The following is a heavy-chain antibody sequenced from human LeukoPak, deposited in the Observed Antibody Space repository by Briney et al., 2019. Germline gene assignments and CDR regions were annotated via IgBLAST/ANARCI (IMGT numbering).Heavy chain of an antibody. J-gene: IGHJ5*02. Sequence: SXXVSCKTSGGTFNNSAISWVRQAPGQGLEWLGGIIPLFGTAGYAQKFQGRVTITKDESTRTVYLELTSLTSDDTAVYYCARDVHGDYGSGWFDPWGQGTLVSVSS. V-gene: IGHV1-69*05. CDR3: ARDVHGDYGSGWFDP. CDR2: IIPLFGTA. D-gene: IGHD4-17*01. CDR1: GGTFNNSA.